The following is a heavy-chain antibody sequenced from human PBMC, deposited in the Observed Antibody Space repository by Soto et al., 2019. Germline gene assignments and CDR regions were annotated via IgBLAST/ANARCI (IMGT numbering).Heavy chain of an antibody. D-gene: IGHD1-26*01. CDR1: GFTFNSYA. J-gene: IGHJ6*02. CDR3: ARELLRGDYGLDV. CDR2: ISYDGSKE. V-gene: IGHV3-30-3*01. Sequence: QVQLVESGGGVVQPGKSLRLSCAASGFTFNSYAMHWVRQAPGKGLEWVSVISYDGSKEYYADSVKGRVTISRDNSKNTRYLQMNSLRAEDTAVYYCARELLRGDYGLDVWGQGTTVTVSS.